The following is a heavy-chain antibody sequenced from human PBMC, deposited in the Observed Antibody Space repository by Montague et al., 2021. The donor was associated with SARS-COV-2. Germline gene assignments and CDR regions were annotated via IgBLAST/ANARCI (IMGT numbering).Heavy chain of an antibody. CDR2: IYYSGST. CDR1: GGSISSYY. D-gene: IGHD3-10*01. CDR3: ARVKRAYYYGLGVSAHFDY. Sequence: SETLSLTCTVSGGSISSYYWSWIRQPPGKGLEWIGYIYYSGSTNYNPSLKNRVTISVDTSKNQFSLKLSSVTAADTAVYYCARVKRAYYYGLGVSAHFDYWGQGTLVTVSS. J-gene: IGHJ4*02. V-gene: IGHV4-59*01.